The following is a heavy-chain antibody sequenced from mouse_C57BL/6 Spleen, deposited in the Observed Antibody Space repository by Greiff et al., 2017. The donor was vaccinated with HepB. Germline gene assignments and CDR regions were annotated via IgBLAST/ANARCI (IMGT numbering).Heavy chain of an antibody. CDR1: GYTFTSYW. CDR3: ARKVGDDGIGYEGVAY. CDR2: IHPNSGST. Sequence: QVQLQQPGAELVKPGASVKLSCKASGYTFTSYWMHWVKQRPGQGLEWIGMIHPNSGSTNYNEKFKSKATLTVDKSSSTAYMPLSSLTSEDSAVYYCARKVGDDGIGYEGVAYWGQGTLVTVAA. D-gene: IGHD2-14*01. V-gene: IGHV1-64*01. J-gene: IGHJ3*01.